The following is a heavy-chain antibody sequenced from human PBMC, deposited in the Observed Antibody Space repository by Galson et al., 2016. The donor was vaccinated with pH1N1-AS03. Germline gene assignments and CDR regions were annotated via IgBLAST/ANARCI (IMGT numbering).Heavy chain of an antibody. D-gene: IGHD2/OR15-2a*01. V-gene: IGHV3-48*03. Sequence: SLRLSCAASGFAFRSHSMNWVRQAPGKGLEWISYITGVGVTMYGDSVRGRFVLSRDNAKNPVSLQMNSLRAEDTAIYYCTRDGTDTYFDFDFWGQGTLVTVSS. CDR1: GFAFRSHS. J-gene: IGHJ4*02. CDR2: ITGVGVTM. CDR3: TRDGTDTYFDFDF.